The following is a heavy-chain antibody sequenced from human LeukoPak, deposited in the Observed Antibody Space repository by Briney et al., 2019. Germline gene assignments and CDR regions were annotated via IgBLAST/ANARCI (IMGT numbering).Heavy chain of an antibody. Sequence: GGSLRLSCAASGFTISSYGMHWVRQAPGKGLEWVAFIRYDGSNKYYADSVKGRFTISRDNSKNTLYLQMNSLRSEDTAVYYCARDSLAARSYYYYYMDVWGKGPTVTVSS. CDR1: GFTISSYG. CDR2: IRYDGSNK. D-gene: IGHD6-6*01. CDR3: ARDSLAARSYYYYYMDV. J-gene: IGHJ6*03. V-gene: IGHV3-30*02.